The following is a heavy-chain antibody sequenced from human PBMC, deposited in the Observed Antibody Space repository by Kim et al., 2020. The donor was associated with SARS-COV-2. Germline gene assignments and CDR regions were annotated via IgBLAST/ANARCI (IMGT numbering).Heavy chain of an antibody. CDR3: ARGMDSSGWIYYYYYYGMDV. J-gene: IGHJ6*02. V-gene: IGHV1-69*13. CDR1: GGTFSSYA. D-gene: IGHD6-19*01. CDR2: IIPIFGTA. Sequence: SVKVSCKASGGTFSSYAISWVRQAPGQGLEWMGGIIPIFGTANYAQKFQGRVTITADESTSTAYMELSSLRSEDTAVYYCARGMDSSGWIYYYYYYGMDVWGQGTTVTVSS.